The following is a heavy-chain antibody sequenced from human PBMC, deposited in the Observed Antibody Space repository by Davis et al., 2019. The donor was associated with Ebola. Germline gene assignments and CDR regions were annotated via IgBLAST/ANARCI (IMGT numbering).Heavy chain of an antibody. V-gene: IGHV5-51*01. CDR2: MYPGDPET. CDR1: GYSFTGYW. J-gene: IGHJ5*01. D-gene: IGHD3-16*02. CDR3: TRSKDNVVEPVGFDS. Sequence: GESLKISCKASGYSFTGYWIGWVRQLPGKGLEWMGIMYPGDPETRYNPSFEGHVTISADKSISTVYLQWSSLKASDIAMYYCTRSKDNVVEPVGFDSWGQGTLITVSS.